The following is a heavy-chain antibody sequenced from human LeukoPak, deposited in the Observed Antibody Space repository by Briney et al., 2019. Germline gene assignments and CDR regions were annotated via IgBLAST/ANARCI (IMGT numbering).Heavy chain of an antibody. V-gene: IGHV3-30*03. CDR3: ARDGIPENFDY. CDR1: GFTFSSYG. Sequence: GGSLRLSCAASGFTFSSYGMHWVRQAPGKGLEWVAVISYDGSNKYYADSVKGRFTISRDNSKNSLYLQMNSLRAEDTAVYYCARDGIPENFDYWGQGTLVTVSS. J-gene: IGHJ4*02. D-gene: IGHD2-2*01. CDR2: ISYDGSNK.